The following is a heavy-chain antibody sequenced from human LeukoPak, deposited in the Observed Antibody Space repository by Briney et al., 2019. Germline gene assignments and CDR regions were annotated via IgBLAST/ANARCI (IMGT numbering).Heavy chain of an antibody. Sequence: SQTLSLTCTVSGGSISSGSYYWSWIRQPAGKGLEWIGRIYTSGSTNYNPSLKSRVTISVDTSKNQFSLKLSSVTAADTAVYYCARLSLPGYSSSPSPWGQGTLVTVSS. CDR3: ARLSLPGYSSSPSP. CDR1: GGSISSGSYY. CDR2: IYTSGST. J-gene: IGHJ5*02. D-gene: IGHD6-13*01. V-gene: IGHV4-61*02.